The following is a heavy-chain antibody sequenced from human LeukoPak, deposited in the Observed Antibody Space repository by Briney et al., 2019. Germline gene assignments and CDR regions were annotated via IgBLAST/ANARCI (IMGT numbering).Heavy chain of an antibody. V-gene: IGHV1-69*13. Sequence: ASVKVSCKASGYTFTSYAISWVRQAPGQGLEWMGGIIPIFGTANYAQKFQGRVTITADESTSTAYMELSSLRSEDTAVYYCARVPGWDTMVRGVIIGWFDPWGQGTLVTVSS. CDR2: IIPIFGTA. CDR1: GYTFTSYA. CDR3: ARVPGWDTMVRGVIIGWFDP. J-gene: IGHJ5*02. D-gene: IGHD3-10*01.